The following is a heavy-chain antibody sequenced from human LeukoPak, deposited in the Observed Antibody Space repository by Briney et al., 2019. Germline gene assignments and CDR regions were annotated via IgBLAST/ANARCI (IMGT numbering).Heavy chain of an antibody. V-gene: IGHV3-21*01. J-gene: IGHJ4*02. CDR1: GFTFSSYT. CDR3: ARANYDSSGYYPLSYY. D-gene: IGHD3-22*01. Sequence: GGSLRLSCAASGFTFSSYTMTWVRQAPGKGLEWVSSISRSSIYKYYANSLKGRFTISRDNAKNSLYLQMNSLRAEDTAVYYCARANYDSSGYYPLSYYWGQGTLVTVSS. CDR2: ISRSSIYK.